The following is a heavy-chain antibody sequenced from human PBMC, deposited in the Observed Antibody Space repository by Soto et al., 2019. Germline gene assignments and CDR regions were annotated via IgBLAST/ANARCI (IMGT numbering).Heavy chain of an antibody. CDR2: ISYDGSIK. Sequence: PGGSLRLSCAASGFTFTRYGMHWMRQAPGKGPEWVAVISYDGSIKKYGNSVKGRFTISRDNSKNTVYLQMTSLRGDDTAVYYCAKEVQSTYGWPFDYWGQGTLVTVSS. D-gene: IGHD3-10*01. CDR3: AKEVQSTYGWPFDY. J-gene: IGHJ4*02. V-gene: IGHV3-30*18. CDR1: GFTFTRYG.